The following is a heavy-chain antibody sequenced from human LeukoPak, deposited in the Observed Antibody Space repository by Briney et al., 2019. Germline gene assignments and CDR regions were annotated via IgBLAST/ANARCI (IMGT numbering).Heavy chain of an antibody. CDR1: GFTVRNNH. CDR3: ARESTPLRGAFDP. Sequence: GGSPGLSCAASGFTVRNNHMSWVRQAPGKGLEWVSVIDSRDNTYHADSVKGRFTISRHTSKNTLYLQMNSQRAEDTAVYYCARESTPLRGAFDPWGAGTLVSASS. J-gene: IGHJ5*02. D-gene: IGHD5-24*01. V-gene: IGHV3-53*04. CDR2: IDSRDNT.